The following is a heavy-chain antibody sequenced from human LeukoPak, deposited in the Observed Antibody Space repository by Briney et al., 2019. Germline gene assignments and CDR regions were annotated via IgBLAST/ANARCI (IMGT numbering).Heavy chain of an antibody. Sequence: SETLSLTCTVSGGSISSYYWSWIRQPPGKGLEWIGYIYYSGSTNYNPSLKSRVTISVDTSKNQFSLKLSSVTAADTAVYYCARDPNSSSWWNDAFDIWGQGTMVTVSS. CDR2: IYYSGST. CDR1: GGSISSYY. V-gene: IGHV4-59*01. D-gene: IGHD6-13*01. CDR3: ARDPNSSSWWNDAFDI. J-gene: IGHJ3*02.